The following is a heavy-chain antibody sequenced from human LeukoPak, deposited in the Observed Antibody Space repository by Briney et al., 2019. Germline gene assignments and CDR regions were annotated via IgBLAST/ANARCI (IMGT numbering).Heavy chain of an antibody. CDR1: GFTVSSNY. Sequence: GGYHRLSCAASGFTVSSNYMSWARQAPGKGLEWVSVIYSGGSTYYADSVKGRFTISRHNSKNTLYLQMNSLRAEDTAVYYCARSVSSGWYYIDDWGQGTLVTVSS. CDR3: ARSVSSGWYYIDD. D-gene: IGHD6-19*01. V-gene: IGHV3-53*04. CDR2: IYSGGST. J-gene: IGHJ4*02.